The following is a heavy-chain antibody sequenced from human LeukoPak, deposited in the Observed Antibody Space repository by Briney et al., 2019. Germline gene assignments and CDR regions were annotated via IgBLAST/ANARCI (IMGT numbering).Heavy chain of an antibody. CDR1: GFTVSSNY. CDR3: AKDDYYGSGTYYNEYYFDY. D-gene: IGHD3-10*01. J-gene: IGHJ4*02. Sequence: GGSLRLSCAASGFTVSSNYMTWVRQAPGKGLEWVSVISGSGGSTYYADSVKGRFTISRDNSKNTLYLQMNSLRAEDTAVYYCAKDDYYGSGTYYNEYYFDYWGQGTLVTVSS. V-gene: IGHV3-23*01. CDR2: ISGSGGST.